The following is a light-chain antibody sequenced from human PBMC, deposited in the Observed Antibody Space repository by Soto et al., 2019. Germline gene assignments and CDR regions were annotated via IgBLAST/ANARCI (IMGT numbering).Light chain of an antibody. CDR2: STT. Sequence: QAVVTQEPSLTVAPGGTVTLTCGSDTGAVNSGHYPCWFQQRPGQSPTTLIYSTTDKHSQTPSRFSGSLLGDKAALTLSGAQPEDEAEYFCLLSYSGVRVFGGGTTLTVL. CDR1: TGAVNSGHY. J-gene: IGLJ2*01. V-gene: IGLV7-46*01. CDR3: LLSYSGVRV.